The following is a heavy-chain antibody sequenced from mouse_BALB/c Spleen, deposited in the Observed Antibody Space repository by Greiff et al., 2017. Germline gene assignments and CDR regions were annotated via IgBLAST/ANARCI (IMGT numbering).Heavy chain of an antibody. J-gene: IGHJ2*01. CDR3: ARGQYGNPDY. CDR1: GFTFSSYA. CDR2: ISSGGST. V-gene: IGHV5-6-5*01. D-gene: IGHD2-10*02. Sequence: DVQLVESGGGLVKPGGSLKLSCAASGFTFSSYAMSWVRQTPEKRLEWVASISSGGSTYYPDSVKGRFTISRDNARNILYLQMSSLRSEDTAMYYCARGQYGNPDYWGQGTTLTVSS.